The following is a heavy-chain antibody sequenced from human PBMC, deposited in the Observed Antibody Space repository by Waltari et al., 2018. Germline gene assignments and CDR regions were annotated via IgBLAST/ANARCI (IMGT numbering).Heavy chain of an antibody. CDR3: ARGDSSGWLFDY. Sequence: EVQLVESGGGLVQPGGPRRLSCAASGFTFSTNWMGWVRQAPGKGLEWVANIVPDGSRNNYVDSVKGRFTISRDNAKNSLSLQMNSLGVEDTAVYYCARGDSSGWLFDYWGQGTLVTVSS. D-gene: IGHD6-19*01. CDR2: IVPDGSRN. CDR1: GFTFSTNW. J-gene: IGHJ4*02. V-gene: IGHV3-7*01.